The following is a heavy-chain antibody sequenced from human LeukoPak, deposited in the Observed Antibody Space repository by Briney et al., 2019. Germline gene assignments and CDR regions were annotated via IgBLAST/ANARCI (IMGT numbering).Heavy chain of an antibody. CDR3: ARVVAGRARDYYYYMDV. V-gene: IGHV3-48*01. J-gene: IGHJ6*03. CDR2: ISSSSSTI. CDR1: GFTVSSNH. D-gene: IGHD3-10*01. Sequence: PGGSLRLSCAASGFTVSSNHMSWVRQAPGKGLEWVSYISSSSSTIYYADSVKGRFTISRDNAKNSLYLQMNSLRAEDTAVYYCARVVAGRARDYYYYMDVWGKGTTVTVSS.